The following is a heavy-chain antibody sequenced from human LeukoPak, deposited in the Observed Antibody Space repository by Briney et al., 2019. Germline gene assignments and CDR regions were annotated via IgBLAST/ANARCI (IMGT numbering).Heavy chain of an antibody. D-gene: IGHD7-27*01. CDR1: GFTFNSYW. CDR2: ITTSDGNT. CDR3: AKDGGLWVSAHWGDS. V-gene: IGHV3-23*01. Sequence: GGSLRLSCAASGFTFNSYWMHWVRQAPGKGLEWVSTITTSDGNTYYADSVKGRFTVSRDNSKNTLFLQMNSLRAEDTAVYYCAKDGGLWVSAHWGDSWGRGTLVTVSS. J-gene: IGHJ4*02.